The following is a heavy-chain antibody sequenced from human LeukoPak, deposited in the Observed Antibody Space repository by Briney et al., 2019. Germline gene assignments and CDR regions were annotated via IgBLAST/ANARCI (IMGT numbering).Heavy chain of an antibody. Sequence: SETLSLTCAVYGGSFSGYYWGWIRQPPGKGLEWIGSIYYTGSTYYNPSLRSRVTISVDTSKNQFSLKLSSVTAADTAVYYCARLHYGGNYGYYYYYMDVWGKGTTVTISS. D-gene: IGHD4-23*01. CDR1: GGSFSGYY. CDR2: IYYTGST. J-gene: IGHJ6*03. V-gene: IGHV4-39*01. CDR3: ARLHYGGNYGYYYYYMDV.